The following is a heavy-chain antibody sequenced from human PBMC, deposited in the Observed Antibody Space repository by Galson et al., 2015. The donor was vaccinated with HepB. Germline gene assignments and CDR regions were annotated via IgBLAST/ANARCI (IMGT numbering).Heavy chain of an antibody. V-gene: IGHV1-69*04. D-gene: IGHD5-18*01. J-gene: IGHJ3*02. CDR1: GGTFSSYT. CDR2: IIPILGIA. Sequence: SVKVSCKASGGTFSSYTISWVRQAPGQGLEWMGRIIPILGIANYAQKFQGRVTITADKSTSTAYMELSSLRSEDTAVCYCARDRSPGGIQLWLHAFDIWGQGTMVTVSS. CDR3: ARDRSPGGIQLWLHAFDI.